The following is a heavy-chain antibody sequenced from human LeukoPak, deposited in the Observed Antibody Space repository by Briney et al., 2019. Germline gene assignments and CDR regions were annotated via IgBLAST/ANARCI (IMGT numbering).Heavy chain of an antibody. CDR3: AREMATITGYFDY. CDR2: IIPILGIA. CDR1: GGTFSSYA. Sequence: ASVKVSCKASGGTFSSYAISWVRQAPGQGLEWMGRIIPILGIANYAQKFQGRVTITADKSTSTAYMELSSLRSEDTAVYYCAREMATITGYFDYWGQGTLVTVPS. D-gene: IGHD5-24*01. V-gene: IGHV1-69*04. J-gene: IGHJ4*02.